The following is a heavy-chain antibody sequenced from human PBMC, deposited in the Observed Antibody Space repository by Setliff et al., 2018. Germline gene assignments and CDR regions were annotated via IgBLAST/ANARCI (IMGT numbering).Heavy chain of an antibody. Sequence: KTSETLSLTCTVSGGSISSSSYYWGWIRQPPGKGLEWIGSIYYSGSTYYNPSLKSRVTISVDTSKSQFSLKLSSVTAADTAVYYCASWYYGFWSGYYIPGYFDYWGQGTLVTVSS. CDR1: GGSISSSSYY. CDR2: IYYSGST. D-gene: IGHD3-3*01. CDR3: ASWYYGFWSGYYIPGYFDY. J-gene: IGHJ4*02. V-gene: IGHV4-39*01.